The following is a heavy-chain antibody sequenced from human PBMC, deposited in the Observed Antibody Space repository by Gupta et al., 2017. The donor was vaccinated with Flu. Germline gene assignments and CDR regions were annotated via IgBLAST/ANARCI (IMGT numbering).Heavy chain of an antibody. CDR3: VRGGAVAGTTIYDFDY. CDR2: ISSSGSTL. CDR1: Y. V-gene: IGHV3-11*01. D-gene: IGHD6-19*01. J-gene: IGHJ4*02. Sequence: YMSWIRQAPGKGLEWVSYISSSGSTLYYADSGKGRFTISRDNAKNSLYLQMNSLRAEDTALYYCVRGGAVAGTTIYDFDYWGQGTPVTVSS.